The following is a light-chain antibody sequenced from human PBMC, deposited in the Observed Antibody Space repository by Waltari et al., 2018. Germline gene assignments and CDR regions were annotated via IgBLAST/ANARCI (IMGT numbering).Light chain of an antibody. CDR1: SEHSSNS. J-gene: IGLJ3*02. CDR3: QTGGHGTWV. V-gene: IGLV4-69*02. Sequence: QLVLTQSPSASASLGSAVRLTCTLSSEHSSNSIACHPQQPEKGPRYLMKVNSDGSHSKGDEITDRFSGSGSGAERYLTISSVQSEDEADYYCQTGGHGTWVFGGGTKLTVL. CDR2: VNSDGSH.